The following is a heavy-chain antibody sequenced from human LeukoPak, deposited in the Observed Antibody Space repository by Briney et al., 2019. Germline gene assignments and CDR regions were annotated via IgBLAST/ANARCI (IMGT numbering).Heavy chain of an antibody. CDR3: ASSRWYYGGGIAVEYHFDY. CDR1: GYTFTGYY. D-gene: IGHD6-19*01. J-gene: IGHJ4*02. V-gene: IGHV1-2*02. Sequence: RASVKVSCKASGYTFTGYYMHWVRQAPGQGLEWMGWINPNSGGTNYAHKFKGRVTMTRDTAISTAYMELSRLRSDDTAVYYCASSRWYYGGGIAVEYHFDYWGRGTRVTVSS. CDR2: INPNSGGT.